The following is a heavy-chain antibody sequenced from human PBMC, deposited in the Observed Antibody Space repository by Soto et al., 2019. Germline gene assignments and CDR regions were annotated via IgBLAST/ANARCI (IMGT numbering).Heavy chain of an antibody. D-gene: IGHD1-26*01. CDR1: GYTFTSYG. CDR2: ISAYNGNT. Sequence: QVQLVQSGAEVKKPGASVKVSCKASGYTFTSYGISWVRQAPGQGLEWMGWISAYNGNTNYAQKLQGRATMTTDTSRSAADMERGSLRSGGTAVYCGARVKGEWELPAYWGRGALVTVSS. J-gene: IGHJ4*02. CDR3: ARVKGEWELPAY. V-gene: IGHV1-18*01.